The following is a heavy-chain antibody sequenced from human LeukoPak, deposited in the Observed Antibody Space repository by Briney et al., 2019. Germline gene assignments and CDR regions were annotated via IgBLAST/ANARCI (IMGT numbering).Heavy chain of an antibody. V-gene: IGHV3-74*01. D-gene: IGHD2-15*01. J-gene: IGHJ6*03. CDR2: LSSDGRRT. CDR3: VREVEVVPATRGAYYYYYMDV. CDR1: GFTITNHW. Sequence: GGSLRLSCAASGFTITNHWMHWVRQAPGKGLVWVSRLSSDGRRTDYAASVKGRFTISRDNAKNTLFLQMNSLRPDDTAVYSCVREVEVVPATRGAYYYYYMDVWGKGTTVTVSS.